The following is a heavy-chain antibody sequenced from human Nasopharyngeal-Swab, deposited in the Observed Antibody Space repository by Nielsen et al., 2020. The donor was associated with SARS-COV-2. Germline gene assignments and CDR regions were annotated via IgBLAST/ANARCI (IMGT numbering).Heavy chain of an antibody. CDR2: IYYSGST. D-gene: IGHD3-22*01. CDR1: GGSISSYY. Sequence: SETLSLTCTVFGGSISSYYWSWIRQPPGKGLEWIGYIYYSGSTNYNPSLKSRVTISVDTSKNQFSLKLSSVTAADTAVYYCAREYQSTYYYDSSGPIYDAFDIWGQGTMVTVSS. CDR3: AREYQSTYYYDSSGPIYDAFDI. J-gene: IGHJ3*02. V-gene: IGHV4-59*01.